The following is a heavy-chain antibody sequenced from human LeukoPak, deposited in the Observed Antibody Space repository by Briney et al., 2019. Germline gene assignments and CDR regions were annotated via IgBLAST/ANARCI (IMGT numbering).Heavy chain of an antibody. CDR3: ARERGTTGTVPYYYYYYMDV. J-gene: IGHJ6*03. CDR2: IIPIFGTA. CDR1: GGTFSSYA. D-gene: IGHD1-1*01. Sequence: ASVKASCKASGGTFSSYAISWVRQAPGQGLEWMGGIIPIFGTANYAQKFQGRVTITTDESTSTAYMELSSLRSEDTAVYYCARERGTTGTVPYYYYYYMDVWGKGTTVTVSS. V-gene: IGHV1-69*05.